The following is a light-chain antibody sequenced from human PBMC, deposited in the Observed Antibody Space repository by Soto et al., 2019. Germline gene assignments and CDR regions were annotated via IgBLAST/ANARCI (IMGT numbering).Light chain of an antibody. J-gene: IGKJ4*01. Sequence: EVVLTQSPGTLSLSPGESATLSCSASQSVSSNYLAWYQQKPGQAPRLLIYVVSTRATGIPDRFSGSGSGTDFSLTISRLEPEDFALYYCQQYFTSPLTFGGGTKVEIK. CDR3: QQYFTSPLT. CDR1: QSVSSNY. CDR2: VVS. V-gene: IGKV3-20*01.